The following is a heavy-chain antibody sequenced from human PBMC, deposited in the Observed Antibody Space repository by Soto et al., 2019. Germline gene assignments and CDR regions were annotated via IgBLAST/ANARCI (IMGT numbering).Heavy chain of an antibody. CDR1: GFTLSSYD. J-gene: IGHJ6*02. Sequence: EVQLVESGGGLVQPGGSLRLSCAASGFTLSSYDIHWVRQATGEGLAWVSGIGSGGDTHYADSVKGRFIISREDGKTSLYLQMNNLIVGDTAVYYCTRPTPPTGMEVWGQGATVTVSS. CDR2: IGSGGDT. V-gene: IGHV3-13*01. D-gene: IGHD2-15*01. CDR3: TRPTPPTGMEV.